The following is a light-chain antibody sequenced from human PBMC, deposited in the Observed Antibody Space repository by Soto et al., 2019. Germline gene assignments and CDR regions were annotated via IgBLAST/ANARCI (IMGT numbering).Light chain of an antibody. CDR2: DAY. CDR3: KQRSNWPIT. Sequence: EIVLTQSPGTLSLSPGERATLSCRASQSVSSNLAWYQQKPGQAHRLLIYDAYNRATGIQARFSGSGSGTDFTLTIRSLEPEDFAVYYCKQRSNWPITFGQGTRLEIK. CDR1: QSVSSN. J-gene: IGKJ5*01. V-gene: IGKV3-11*01.